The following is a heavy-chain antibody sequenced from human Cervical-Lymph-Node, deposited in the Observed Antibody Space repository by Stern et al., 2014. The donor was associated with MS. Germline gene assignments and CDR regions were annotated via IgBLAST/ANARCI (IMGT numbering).Heavy chain of an antibody. CDR2: IFPGDSDT. D-gene: IGHD4-11*01. V-gene: IGHV5-51*01. J-gene: IGHJ4*02. CDR3: ARQYSVTTPFDY. Sequence: VQLVQSGAEVKKPGESLKISCKGFGYSFTSYWIGWVRQMPGKGLEWMGIIFPGDSDTRYNPSFKGQVTILVDKAISTAYLQWSSLKASDTAIYYCARQYSVTTPFDYWGRGTLVAVSS. CDR1: GYSFTSYW.